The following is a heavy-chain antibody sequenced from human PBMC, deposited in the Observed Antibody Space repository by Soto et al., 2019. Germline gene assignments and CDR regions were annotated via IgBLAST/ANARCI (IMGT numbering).Heavy chain of an antibody. CDR1: GFTFSSYA. D-gene: IGHD1-26*01. CDR2: ISYDGSNK. Sequence: PVGSLRLSCSASGFTFSSYAMHWVRQAPGKGLEWVAVISYDGSNKYYANSVKGRFTISRDNSKNTLYLQMNSLRAEDTAVYYCARAPGVGVGARAPNYFDYWGQGTLVTVSS. V-gene: IGHV3-30-3*01. CDR3: ARAPGVGVGARAPNYFDY. J-gene: IGHJ4*02.